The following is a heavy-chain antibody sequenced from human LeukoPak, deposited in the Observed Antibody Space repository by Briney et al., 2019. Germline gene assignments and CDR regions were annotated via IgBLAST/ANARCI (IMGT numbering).Heavy chain of an antibody. CDR2: IYYSGST. V-gene: IGHV4-39*07. Sequence: SETLSLTCTVSGASISSSSYYWGWIRQPPGKGLEWIGSIYYSGSTYYNPSLKSRVTISVDTSKNQFSLKLSSVTAADTAVYYCARDHGIAVAGTTGVGGFDYWGQGTLVTVSS. D-gene: IGHD6-19*01. CDR3: ARDHGIAVAGTTGVGGFDY. CDR1: GASISSSSYY. J-gene: IGHJ4*02.